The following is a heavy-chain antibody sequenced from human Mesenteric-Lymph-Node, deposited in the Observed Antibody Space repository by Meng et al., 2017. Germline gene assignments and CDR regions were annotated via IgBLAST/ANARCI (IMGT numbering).Heavy chain of an antibody. V-gene: IGHV4-4*02. Sequence: QVHLQESGPGLVKLSGALALTCDCSGGSIRKDQWWSWVRQAPGKGLEWIGEIYHSGRTNYNPSVKSRVSMSVDKSQNHFSLRLSSVTAADTAVYYCTTLYGDSISWGQGTLVTVSS. CDR2: IYHSGRT. J-gene: IGHJ4*02. CDR1: GGSIRKDQW. D-gene: IGHD4-17*01. CDR3: TTLYGDSIS.